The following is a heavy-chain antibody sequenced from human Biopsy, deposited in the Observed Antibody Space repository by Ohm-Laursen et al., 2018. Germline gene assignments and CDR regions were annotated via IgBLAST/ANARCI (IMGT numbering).Heavy chain of an antibody. CDR1: GLIFSDYY. Sequence: SLRLSCTASGLIFSDYYMSWIRQAPGNGLAWIAYISARDGVVYYADSVKGRFTISRDNTNNSLYLQMTSLRPEDTAVFYCARGKYKDFSTGLPRPYHYTLDFWGPGTTVTVSS. V-gene: IGHV3-11*01. CDR2: ISARDGVV. CDR3: ARGKYKDFSTGLPRPYHYTLDF. D-gene: IGHD3-22*01. J-gene: IGHJ6*02.